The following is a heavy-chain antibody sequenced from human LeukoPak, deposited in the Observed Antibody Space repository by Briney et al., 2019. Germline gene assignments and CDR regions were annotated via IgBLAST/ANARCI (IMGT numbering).Heavy chain of an antibody. CDR1: GFTFSSNG. V-gene: IGHV3-23*01. D-gene: IGHD6-19*01. CDR3: AKSSVLGIAVAGRRFDP. CDR2: ISGSGGSI. J-gene: IGHJ5*02. Sequence: GGSLRLSCAASGFTFSSNGMHWVRQAPGKGLEWVSAISGSGGSIYYADSVKGRFTISRDNSKNTLYLQMNSLRAEDTAVYYCAKSSVLGIAVAGRRFDPWGQGTLVTVSS.